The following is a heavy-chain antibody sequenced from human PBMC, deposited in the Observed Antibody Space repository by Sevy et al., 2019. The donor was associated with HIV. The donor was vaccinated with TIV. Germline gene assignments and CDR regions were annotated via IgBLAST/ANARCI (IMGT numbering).Heavy chain of an antibody. Sequence: ASVKVSCKASGGTFRQFPISWVRQAPGQGLEWMGGIIPIFATVNYAQKFQGRVTITADESTSTGYMELGSLRSEDTAVYYCVRRDKALDRPMCPSNYHYDLGVWFPGTTVTVSS. CDR2: IIPIFATV. J-gene: IGHJ6*02. CDR1: GGTFRQFP. D-gene: IGHD5-18*01. CDR3: VRRDKALDRPMCPSNYHYDLGV. V-gene: IGHV1-69*13.